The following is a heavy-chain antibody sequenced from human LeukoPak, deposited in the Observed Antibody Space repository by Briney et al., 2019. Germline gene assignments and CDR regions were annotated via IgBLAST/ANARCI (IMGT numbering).Heavy chain of an antibody. CDR1: GGSISSYF. D-gene: IGHD3-16*01. V-gene: IGHV4-59*01. Sequence: SETLSLTCTVSGGSISSYFWSWIRQPPGKELEGIGYVYYSGSTNYNPSLKSRVTISVDTSKKQFSLKLSSATAADTAVYYCARVLDLSKRGLDAFDIWGQGTMVTVSS. CDR3: ARVLDLSKRGLDAFDI. J-gene: IGHJ3*02. CDR2: VYYSGST.